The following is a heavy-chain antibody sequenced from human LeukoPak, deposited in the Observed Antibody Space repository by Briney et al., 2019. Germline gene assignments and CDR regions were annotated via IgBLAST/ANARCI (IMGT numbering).Heavy chain of an antibody. D-gene: IGHD4-17*01. CDR3: ARVSPNTVTTLQYFDY. CDR1: GFTFSDDY. V-gene: IGHV3-11*04. CDR2: ISNSDGTT. Sequence: GGSLRLSCAASGFTFSDDYMTWIRQAPGKGLEWVSYISNSDGTTYYAGFVRGRFTISRDNAKKSLYLQMNSLRAEGTAVYYCARVSPNTVTTLQYFDYWGQGTLVTVSS. J-gene: IGHJ4*02.